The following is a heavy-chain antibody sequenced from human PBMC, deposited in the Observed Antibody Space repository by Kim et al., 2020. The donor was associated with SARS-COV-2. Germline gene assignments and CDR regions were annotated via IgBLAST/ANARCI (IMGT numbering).Heavy chain of an antibody. CDR2: ISSSSSYI. CDR1: GFTFSSYS. V-gene: IGHV3-21*01. J-gene: IGHJ4*02. D-gene: IGHD3-16*02. Sequence: GGSLRLSCAASGFTFSSYSMNWVRQAPGKGLEWVSSISSSSSYIYYADSVKGRFTISRDNAKNSLYLQMNSLRAEDTAVYYCARDTYDYVWGSYRYLIYWGQGTLVTVSS. CDR3: ARDTYDYVWGSYRYLIY.